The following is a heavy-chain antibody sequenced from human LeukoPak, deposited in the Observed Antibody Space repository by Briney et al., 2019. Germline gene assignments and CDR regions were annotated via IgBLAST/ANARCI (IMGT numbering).Heavy chain of an antibody. CDR1: GFTFSSYA. J-gene: IGHJ4*02. CDR3: AKAPIVALQDY. D-gene: IGHD5-12*01. Sequence: GGSLRLSCAASGFTFSSYAMSWVRQAPGKGLEWVSAISGSGGSTYYAASVKGRFTISRDNSKNTLYQQMNSLRAEDTAVYYSAKAPIVALQDYWGQGTLVTVSS. CDR2: ISGSGGST. V-gene: IGHV3-23*01.